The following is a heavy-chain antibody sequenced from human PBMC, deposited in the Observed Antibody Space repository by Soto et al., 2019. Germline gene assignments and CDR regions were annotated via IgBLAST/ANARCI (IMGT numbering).Heavy chain of an antibody. V-gene: IGHV4-59*08. D-gene: IGHD5-12*01. CDR1: GDSITSYN. J-gene: IGHJ6*02. CDR3: ASRLQLEYGGFYYSVMDV. CDR2: IYYSGNT. Sequence: QVQLQESGPGLVKPSETLSLTCTVSGDSITSYNWNWIRQPPGKGLEWIGYIYYSGNTNYNTNYTPSLSGRVTISLDTSKNHSSLKLSSVTDADTDVYYCASRLQLEYGGFYYSVMDVWGQGTAVTVSS.